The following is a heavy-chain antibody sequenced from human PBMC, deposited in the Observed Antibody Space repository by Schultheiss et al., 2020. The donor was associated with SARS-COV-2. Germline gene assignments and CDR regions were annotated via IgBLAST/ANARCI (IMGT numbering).Heavy chain of an antibody. CDR2: IGTAGDT. V-gene: IGHV3-13*01. CDR1: GFTFSNAW. J-gene: IGHJ4*02. CDR3: ARDSYFDY. Sequence: GGSLRLSCAASGFTFSNAWMSWVRQAPGKGLEWVSAIGTAGDTYYPGSVKGRFTISRDNAKNSLYLQMNSLRAEDTAVYYCARDSYFDYWGQGTLVTVSS.